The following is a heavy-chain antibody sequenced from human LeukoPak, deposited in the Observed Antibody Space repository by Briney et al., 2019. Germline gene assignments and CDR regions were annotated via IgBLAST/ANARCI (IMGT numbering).Heavy chain of an antibody. CDR3: AREVADSSGYYYPTPAFDI. CDR1: GYTFTGYY. CDR2: ISAYNGNT. D-gene: IGHD3-22*01. V-gene: IGHV1-18*04. Sequence: ASVKVSCKASGYTFTGYYMHWVRQAPGQGLEWMGWISAYNGNTNYAQKLQGRVTMTTDTSTSTAYMELRSLRSDDTAVYYCAREVADSSGYYYPTPAFDIWGQGTMVTVSS. J-gene: IGHJ3*02.